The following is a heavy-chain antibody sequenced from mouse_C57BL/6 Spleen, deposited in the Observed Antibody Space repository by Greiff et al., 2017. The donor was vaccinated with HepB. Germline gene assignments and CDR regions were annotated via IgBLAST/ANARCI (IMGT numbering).Heavy chain of an antibody. J-gene: IGHJ3*01. CDR3: VGDGYYPWFAY. Sequence: VQLKESGGGLVQPKGSLKLSCAASGFSFNTYAMNWVRQAPGKGLEWVARIRSKSNNYATYYADSVKDRFTISRDDSESMLYLQMNNLKTEDTAMYYCVGDGYYPWFAYWGQGTLVTVSA. D-gene: IGHD2-3*01. CDR1: GFSFNTYA. V-gene: IGHV10-1*01. CDR2: IRSKSNNYAT.